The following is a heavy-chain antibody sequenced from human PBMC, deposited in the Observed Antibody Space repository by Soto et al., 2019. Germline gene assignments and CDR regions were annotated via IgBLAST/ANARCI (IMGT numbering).Heavy chain of an antibody. V-gene: IGHV1-2*04. D-gene: IGHD2-2*03. Sequence: QVQLVQSGAEVKKPGASVKVSCKASGYTFTGYYLHWVRQAPGQGLEWMGWINPDSGDTDYAQKFQGWVTMTRDTSINTAYMEVTRLRFDGTAVYYCATGFWIDSRLGIDVWGQGTTVTVSS. J-gene: IGHJ6*02. CDR1: GYTFTGYY. CDR2: INPDSGDT. CDR3: ATGFWIDSRLGIDV.